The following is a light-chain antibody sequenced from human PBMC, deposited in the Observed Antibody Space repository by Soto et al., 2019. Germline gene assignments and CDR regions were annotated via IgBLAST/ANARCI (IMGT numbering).Light chain of an antibody. J-gene: IGKJ1*01. CDR3: QQYNDYHLT. V-gene: IGKV1-5*03. CDR2: KAS. CDR1: QYINDR. Sequence: DIQMTQSPSTLSASVGDRVTITCRASQYINDRLAWYQQTPGKAPRLLIFKASTSQSGVPSTFSGSGSGTEFTLTISSLQPGDFATYYCQQYNDYHLTFSQGTKVDIK.